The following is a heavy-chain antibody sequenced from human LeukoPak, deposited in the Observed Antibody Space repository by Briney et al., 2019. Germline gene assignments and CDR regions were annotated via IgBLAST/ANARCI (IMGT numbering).Heavy chain of an antibody. Sequence: ASVKVSCKASGGTFSSYAISWVRQAPGQGLEWMGGIIPIFGTANYAQKFQGRVTITADESTSTAYMELSSLRSEDTAVYYCARHYYDSSGYYYGFDYWGQGTLVTVSS. V-gene: IGHV1-69*13. D-gene: IGHD3-22*01. CDR2: IIPIFGTA. CDR1: GGTFSSYA. CDR3: ARHYYDSSGYYYGFDY. J-gene: IGHJ4*02.